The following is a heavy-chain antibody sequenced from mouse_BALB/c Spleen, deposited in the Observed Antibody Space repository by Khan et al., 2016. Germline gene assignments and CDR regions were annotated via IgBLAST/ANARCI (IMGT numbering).Heavy chain of an antibody. CDR3: ERSKYYATLAA. J-gene: IGHJ3*01. D-gene: IGHD1-1*01. CDR1: GFDFSRYW. V-gene: IGHV4-1*02. Sequence: EVQLQESGGGLVQPGGSLKLSCEASGFDFSRYWMSWVRQAPGKGLEWIGEINPDSSKINYTPTLKDKFTITGDNANNTLYLQMSKVTSEDTALYYSERSKYYATLAAWSPGTLVTVSA. CDR2: INPDSSKI.